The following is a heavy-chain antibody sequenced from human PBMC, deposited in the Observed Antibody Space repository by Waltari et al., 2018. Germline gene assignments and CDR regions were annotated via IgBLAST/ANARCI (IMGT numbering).Heavy chain of an antibody. CDR1: GGSISSYY. V-gene: IGHV4-59*01. J-gene: IGHJ4*02. CDR3: ARGMAYCGGDCYSGSDY. D-gene: IGHD2-21*02. CDR2: IYYSGST. Sequence: QVQLQESGPGLVKPSETLSLTCTVSGGSISSYYWSWIRQPPGKGLEWIGYIYYSGSTNYNPSLKSRVTISVDTSKNQFSLKLSSVTAADTAVYYCARGMAYCGGDCYSGSDYWGQGTLVTVSS.